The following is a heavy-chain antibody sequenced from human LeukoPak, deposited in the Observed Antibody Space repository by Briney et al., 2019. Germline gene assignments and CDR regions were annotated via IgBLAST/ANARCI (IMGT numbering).Heavy chain of an antibody. Sequence: GSLRLSCAASGFTFSSYEMNWVRQAPGKGLEWVSYISSSGSTIYYADSVKGRFTISRDNAKNSLYLQMNSLRAEDTAVYCCARGWSYGPTFDYWGQGTLVTVSS. J-gene: IGHJ4*02. D-gene: IGHD5-18*01. CDR2: ISSSGSTI. CDR3: ARGWSYGPTFDY. V-gene: IGHV3-48*03. CDR1: GFTFSSYE.